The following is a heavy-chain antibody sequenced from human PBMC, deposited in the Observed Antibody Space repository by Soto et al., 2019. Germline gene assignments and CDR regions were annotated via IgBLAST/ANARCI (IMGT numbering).Heavy chain of an antibody. J-gene: IGHJ3*02. CDR2: IWYDGSNK. CDR3: ARGNSKGFADAFDI. D-gene: IGHD1-7*01. CDR1: GFTFSSYG. V-gene: IGHV3-33*01. Sequence: PGGSLRLSCAASGFTFSSYGMHWVRQAPGKGLEWVAVIWYDGSNKYYADSVKGRFTISRDNSKNTLYLQMNSLRAEDTAVYYCARGNSKGFADAFDIWGQGTMVTVSS.